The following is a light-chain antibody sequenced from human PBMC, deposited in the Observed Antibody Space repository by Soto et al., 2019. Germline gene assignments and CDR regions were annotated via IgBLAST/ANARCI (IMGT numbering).Light chain of an antibody. V-gene: IGKV1-33*01. CDR2: DAS. CDR1: QDIRKD. CDR3: QQYDNLPLI. Sequence: IQMTQSPSSLSASVGDRVTITCQATQDIRKDLNWYQQKPGKAPKLLIYDASSLETGVPSRFSGSGSGTDFTLPISSLKPEDFATYYFQQYDNLPLILGQVTRLEI. J-gene: IGKJ5*01.